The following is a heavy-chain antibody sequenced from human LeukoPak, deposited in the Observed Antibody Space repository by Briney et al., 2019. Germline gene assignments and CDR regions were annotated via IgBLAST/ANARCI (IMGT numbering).Heavy chain of an antibody. J-gene: IGHJ4*02. D-gene: IGHD1-14*01. Sequence: SAIGGSGGSTYYADSVKGRFTISRDNSKNTLYLQMNSLRAEDTAVYYCAKGRSVNRYYFDYWGQGTLVTVSS. CDR3: AKGRSVNRYYFDY. CDR2: IGGSGGST. V-gene: IGHV3-23*01.